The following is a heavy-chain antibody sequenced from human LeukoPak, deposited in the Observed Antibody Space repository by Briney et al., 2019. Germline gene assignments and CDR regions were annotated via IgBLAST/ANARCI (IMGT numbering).Heavy chain of an antibody. CDR2: ISSSGSTI. D-gene: IGHD2-8*02. CDR1: GFTFSSYE. Sequence: GGSLRLSCAASGFTFSSYEMNWVRQAPGKGLEWVSYISSSGSTIYYADSVKGRFTISRDNSKNTLYLQMNSLRAEDTAVYYCARAVWSYYFDYWGQGTLVTVSS. CDR3: ARAVWSYYFDY. J-gene: IGHJ4*02. V-gene: IGHV3-48*03.